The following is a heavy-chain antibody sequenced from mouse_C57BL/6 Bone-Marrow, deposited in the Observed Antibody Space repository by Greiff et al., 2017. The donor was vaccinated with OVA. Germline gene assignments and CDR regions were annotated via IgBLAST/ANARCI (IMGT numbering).Heavy chain of an antibody. D-gene: IGHD2-5*01. CDR3: ARLYYSNYEGVAY. CDR1: GYTFTSYW. V-gene: IGHV1-64*01. CDR2: IHPTSGST. J-gene: IGHJ3*01. Sequence: QVQLQQSGAELVKPGASVKLSCKASGYTFTSYWMHWVKQRPGQGLEWIGMIHPTSGSTNYNEKFKSKATLTVDKSSSTAYMQLSSLTSEDSAVYYCARLYYSNYEGVAYWGQGTLVTVSA.